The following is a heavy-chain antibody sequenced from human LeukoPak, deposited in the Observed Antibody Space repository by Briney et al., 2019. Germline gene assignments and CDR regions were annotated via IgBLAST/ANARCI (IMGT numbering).Heavy chain of an antibody. Sequence: GSLRLSCAASGFTFSSYSMNWVRQAPGKGLEWVSYISSSSSTIYYADSVKGRFTISRGNAKNSLYLQMNSLRAEDTAVYYCARDEAYSGYERDFDYWGQGTLVTVSS. J-gene: IGHJ4*02. CDR3: ARDEAYSGYERDFDY. CDR1: GFTFSSYS. CDR2: ISSSSSTI. V-gene: IGHV3-48*01. D-gene: IGHD5-12*01.